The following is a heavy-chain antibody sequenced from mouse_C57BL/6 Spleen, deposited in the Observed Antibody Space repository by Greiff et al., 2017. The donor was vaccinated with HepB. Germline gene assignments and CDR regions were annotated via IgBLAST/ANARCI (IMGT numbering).Heavy chain of an antibody. CDR3: ARSREYYGSSYVGWYFDV. CDR1: GYSFTDYN. Sequence: VQLKESGPELVKPGASVKISCKASGYSFTDYNMNWVKQSNGKSLEWIGVINPNYGTTSYNQKFKGKATLTVDQSSSTAYMQLNSLTSEDSAVYYCARSREYYGSSYVGWYFDVWGTGTTVTVSS. CDR2: INPNYGTT. V-gene: IGHV1-39*01. J-gene: IGHJ1*03. D-gene: IGHD1-1*01.